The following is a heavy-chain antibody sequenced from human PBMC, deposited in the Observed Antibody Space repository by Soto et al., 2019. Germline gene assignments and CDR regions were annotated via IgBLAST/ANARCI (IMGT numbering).Heavy chain of an antibody. Sequence: SVKVSCKTSGGTFSSYAISWVRQAPGQGLEWMGCIIPIFGTANYAQKFQGRVTITADESTSTAYMELSSLRSEDTAVYYCATHMVRGVIRLSPFDYGGQGTLVTVSS. V-gene: IGHV1-69*13. CDR3: ATHMVRGVIRLSPFDY. CDR2: IIPIFGTA. D-gene: IGHD3-10*01. J-gene: IGHJ4*02. CDR1: GGTFSSYA.